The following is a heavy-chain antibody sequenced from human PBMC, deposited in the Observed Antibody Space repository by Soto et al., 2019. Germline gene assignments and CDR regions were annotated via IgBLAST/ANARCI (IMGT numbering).Heavy chain of an antibody. CDR3: AKDRSNLYSSYASSNGMDV. V-gene: IGHV3-23*01. D-gene: IGHD6-6*01. CDR2: ISGSGGST. CDR1: GFTFSSYA. J-gene: IGHJ6*02. Sequence: GSLRLSCAASGFTFSSYAMSWVRQAPGKGLEWVSAISGSGGSTYYADSVKGRFTISRDNSKNTLYLQMNSLRAEDTAVYYCAKDRSNLYSSYASSNGMDVWGQGTTVTVSS.